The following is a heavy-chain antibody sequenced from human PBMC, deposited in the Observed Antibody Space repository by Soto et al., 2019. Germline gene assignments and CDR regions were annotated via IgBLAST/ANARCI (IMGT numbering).Heavy chain of an antibody. D-gene: IGHD6-13*01. CDR2: IYYSGST. CDR1: GGSISSGGYY. CDR3: ARERTPGTAAAAIEFGWFDP. V-gene: IGHV4-31*03. J-gene: IGHJ5*02. Sequence: QVQLQESGPGLVKPSQTLSLTCTVSGGSISSGGYYWSWIRQHPGKGLEWIGYIYYSGSTYYNPSLKSRVTISVDTSKNQFSLKLSSVTAADTAVYYCARERTPGTAAAAIEFGWFDPWGQGTLVTVSS.